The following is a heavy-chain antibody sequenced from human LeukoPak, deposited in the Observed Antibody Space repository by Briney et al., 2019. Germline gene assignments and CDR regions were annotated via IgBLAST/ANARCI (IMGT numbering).Heavy chain of an antibody. CDR2: ISWNSGSI. Sequence: GGSLRLSCAASGFTFDDYAMHWVRQAPGKGLEWVSGISWNSGSIGYADSVKGRFTIPRDNAKNSLYLQMNSLRAEDTALYYCAKDMRGYSSNFDYWGQGTLVTVSS. J-gene: IGHJ4*02. D-gene: IGHD6-13*01. CDR3: AKDMRGYSSNFDY. CDR1: GFTFDDYA. V-gene: IGHV3-9*01.